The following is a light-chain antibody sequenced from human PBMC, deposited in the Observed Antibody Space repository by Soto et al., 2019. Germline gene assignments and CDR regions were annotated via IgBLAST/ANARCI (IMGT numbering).Light chain of an antibody. Sequence: EIVLTQSPGTLSLSPGERATLSCRASQSVSSSFLAWYQQKPGQAPRLLIYGASSRATGIPDRFSGSGSGTDFTLTIIRLEPEDFAVYYCQQYGSSPPWTFGQGTKVELK. CDR3: QQYGSSPPWT. J-gene: IGKJ1*01. V-gene: IGKV3-20*01. CDR1: QSVSSSF. CDR2: GAS.